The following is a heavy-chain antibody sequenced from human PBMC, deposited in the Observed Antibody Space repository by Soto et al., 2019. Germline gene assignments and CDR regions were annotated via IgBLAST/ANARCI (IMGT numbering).Heavy chain of an antibody. V-gene: IGHV1-69*08. Sequence: QVQLVQSGAEVKKPGSSVKVSCKASGGTFSSYTISWVRQAPGQGLEWMGRIIPILGIANYAQKFQGRVTITADKSTSTAYMELRSLRSEDTAVYYCAREVAAAGVSCFDYWGQGTLVTVSS. CDR2: IIPILGIA. D-gene: IGHD6-13*01. J-gene: IGHJ4*02. CDR3: AREVAAAGVSCFDY. CDR1: GGTFSSYT.